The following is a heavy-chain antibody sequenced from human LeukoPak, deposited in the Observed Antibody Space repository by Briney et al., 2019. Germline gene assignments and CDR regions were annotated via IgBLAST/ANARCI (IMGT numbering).Heavy chain of an antibody. CDR2: IYATET. CDR1: GFPFSIYG. D-gene: IGHD2/OR15-2a*01. Sequence: GSLRLSCAGSGFPFSIYGMNWIRQSAGKGLEWIGRIYATETDFNPSLKSRVTMSVATSKNQFSLKLRSVTAADTAVYYCARNFRGGSTYLDYWGEGTLVTVSS. V-gene: IGHV4-4*07. J-gene: IGHJ4*02. CDR3: ARNFRGGSTYLDY.